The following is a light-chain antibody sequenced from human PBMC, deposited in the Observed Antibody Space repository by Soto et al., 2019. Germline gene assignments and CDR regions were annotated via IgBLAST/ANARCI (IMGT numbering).Light chain of an antibody. Sequence: DIVMTQSPLSLPVTPGEPASISCRSSQSLLHSNGYNYLDWYLQKPGQSPQLLIYLGSNRASGVPDRFSGSGSGTDFTLKISRVEAEDVGVYYCMQALLTPWAFGQGTQVDIK. CDR1: QSLLHSNGYNY. CDR2: LGS. V-gene: IGKV2-28*01. CDR3: MQALLTPWA. J-gene: IGKJ1*01.